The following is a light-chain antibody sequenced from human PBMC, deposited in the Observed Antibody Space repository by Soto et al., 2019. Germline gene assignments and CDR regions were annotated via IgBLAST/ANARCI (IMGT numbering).Light chain of an antibody. Sequence: IQMTQSPSSLSASVGDRVTITCLASQYISSYLNWYQQKPGKAPKLLIYAASSLQSGVPSRFSGSGSGTDFTLTISSLQPEDFATYYCQQSYSTPITFGQGTRLEIK. J-gene: IGKJ5*01. V-gene: IGKV1-39*01. CDR3: QQSYSTPIT. CDR1: QYISSY. CDR2: AAS.